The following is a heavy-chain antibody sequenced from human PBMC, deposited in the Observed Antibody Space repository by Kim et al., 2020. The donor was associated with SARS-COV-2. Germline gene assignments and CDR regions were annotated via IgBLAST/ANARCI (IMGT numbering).Heavy chain of an antibody. CDR3: ARKLRGGLEPYYYYYCGMDV. J-gene: IGHJ6*02. D-gene: IGHD1-1*01. V-gene: IGHV4-59*01. Sequence: RVTISVDTSKNQFSLKLSSVTAADTAVYYCARKLRGGLEPYYYYYCGMDVWGQGTTVTVSS.